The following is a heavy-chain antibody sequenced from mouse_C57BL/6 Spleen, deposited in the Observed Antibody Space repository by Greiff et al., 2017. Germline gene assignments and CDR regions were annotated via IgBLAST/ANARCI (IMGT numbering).Heavy chain of an antibody. Sequence: VQLQQSGPELVKPGASVKISCKASGYAFSSSWMNWVKQRPGKGLEWIGRIYPGDGDTNYNGKFKGKATLTADKSSSTAYMQLSSLTSEDSAVDFCADLWPHYAMDYWGQGTSVSVSS. CDR1: GYAFSSSW. J-gene: IGHJ4*01. CDR3: ADLWPHYAMDY. V-gene: IGHV1-82*01. CDR2: IYPGDGDT. D-gene: IGHD1-1*02.